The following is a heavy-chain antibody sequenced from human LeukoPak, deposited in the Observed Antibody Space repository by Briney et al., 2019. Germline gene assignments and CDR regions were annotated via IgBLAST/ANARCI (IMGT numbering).Heavy chain of an antibody. Sequence: GGSLRLSCAASGFTFSNFWMHWVRQAPGKGLEWVAVISYDGSNKYYADSVKGRFTISRDNSKNTLYLQMNSLRAEDTAVYYCAKARSQVATTFDYWGQGTLVTVSS. D-gene: IGHD1-1*01. CDR1: GFTFSNFW. J-gene: IGHJ4*02. CDR2: ISYDGSNK. CDR3: AKARSQVATTFDY. V-gene: IGHV3-30*18.